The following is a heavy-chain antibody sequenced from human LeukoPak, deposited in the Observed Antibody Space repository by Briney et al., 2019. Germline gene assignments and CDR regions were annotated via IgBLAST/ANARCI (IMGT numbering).Heavy chain of an antibody. V-gene: IGHV2-5*01. D-gene: IGHD3-9*01. J-gene: IGHJ4*02. CDR1: GFSLSSPGVG. CDR2: IYWHDAK. CDR3: AHLRATDWYFFDY. Sequence: GPTLXXPTQTLTLTCTFSGFSLSSPGVGVGWIRQPPGRALEWLSHIYWHDAKYYSPSLKSRLTITKETSKNQVVLTMTNMDXXXXXXXXCAHLRATDWYFFDYWGQGTLVTVSS.